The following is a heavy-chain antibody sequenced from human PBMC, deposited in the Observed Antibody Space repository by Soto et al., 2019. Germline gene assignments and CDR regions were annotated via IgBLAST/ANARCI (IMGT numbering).Heavy chain of an antibody. CDR1: GGSISSGDYY. V-gene: IGHV4-30-4*01. CDR3: ARVAPHFAFDI. Sequence: TLSLTCTVSGGSISSGDYYGSCIRQPPGKGLEWIGYIYYSGSTYYNPSLKSRVTISVDTSKNQFSLKLSSVTAADTAVYYCARVAPHFAFDILGQVTMVTVSS. J-gene: IGHJ3*02. CDR2: IYYSGST.